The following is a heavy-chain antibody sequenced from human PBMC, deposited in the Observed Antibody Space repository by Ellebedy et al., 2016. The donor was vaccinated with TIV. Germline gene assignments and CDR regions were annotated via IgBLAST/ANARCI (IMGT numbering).Heavy chain of an antibody. Sequence: SETLSLTCTVSGGSISSYYWSWIRQLPGKGLEWIGYIYYSGRSNYNPSLKSRVTISVDKSKNQFSLRLSSVTAADTAVYFCARGIYGSGSVDYWGQGTLVTVSS. J-gene: IGHJ4*02. V-gene: IGHV4-59*12. CDR2: IYYSGRS. CDR3: ARGIYGSGSVDY. D-gene: IGHD3-10*01. CDR1: GGSISSYY.